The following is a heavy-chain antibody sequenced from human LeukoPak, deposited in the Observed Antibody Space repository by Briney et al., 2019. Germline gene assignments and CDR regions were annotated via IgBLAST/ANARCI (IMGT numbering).Heavy chain of an antibody. D-gene: IGHD3-22*01. J-gene: IGHJ5*02. CDR1: GFTFTNAW. V-gene: IGHV3-15*07. Sequence: PGGSLRLSCATSGFTFTNAWMNWVRQAPGKGLEWVGRIRSNSDGGTIDYAAPVKGRFTLTRDDSKNTLYLQMNSLQTEDTAVYYCATDFYDSTWGQGTLVTVSS. CDR2: IRSNSDGGTI. CDR3: ATDFYDST.